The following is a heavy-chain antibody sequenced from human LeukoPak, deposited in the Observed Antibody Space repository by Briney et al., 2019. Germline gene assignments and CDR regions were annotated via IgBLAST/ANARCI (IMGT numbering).Heavy chain of an antibody. Sequence: GGSLRLSCAASGFTFSSYSMNWVRQAPGKGLEWVSSISSSSSYIYYADSVKGRFTISRDNAKNSLYLQMNSLRAEDTAVYYCAREYYGSGSYHSYDYWGQGTLVTVSS. J-gene: IGHJ4*02. CDR1: GFTFSSYS. V-gene: IGHV3-21*01. D-gene: IGHD1-26*01. CDR3: AREYYGSGSYHSYDY. CDR2: ISSSSSYI.